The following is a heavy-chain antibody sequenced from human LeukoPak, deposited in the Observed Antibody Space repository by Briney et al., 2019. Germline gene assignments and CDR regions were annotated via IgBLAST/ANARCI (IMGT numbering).Heavy chain of an antibody. D-gene: IGHD3-3*01. Sequence: PGGSLRLSCAASGFTFDDYAMHWVRQAPGKGLEWVSGISWNSGSTGYADSVKGRFTISRDNAKNSLYLQMNSLRAEDTALYYCAKDLWSGYFRYYFDYWGQGTLVTVSS. CDR2: ISWNSGST. J-gene: IGHJ4*02. CDR3: AKDLWSGYFRYYFDY. V-gene: IGHV3-9*01. CDR1: GFTFDDYA.